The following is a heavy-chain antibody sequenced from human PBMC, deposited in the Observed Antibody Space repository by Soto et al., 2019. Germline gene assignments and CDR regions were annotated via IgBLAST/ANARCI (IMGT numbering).Heavy chain of an antibody. CDR3: ARGWGYETTDYYFAY. D-gene: IGHD3-10*01. Sequence: QVQLVQSGAEVKKPGSSVKVSCKASGGTFSRHSVSWVRQAPGQGLEWMGGIIPMFGTANHAQKFQGRVTITADESTSIVFLELRSLRSDDTAIYYCARGWGYETTDYYFAYWGQGTQVIVSS. CDR2: IIPMFGTA. V-gene: IGHV1-69*01. CDR1: GGTFSRHS. J-gene: IGHJ4*02.